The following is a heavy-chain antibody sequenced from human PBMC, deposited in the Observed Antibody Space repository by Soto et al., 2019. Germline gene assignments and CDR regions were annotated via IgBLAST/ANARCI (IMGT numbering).Heavy chain of an antibody. CDR3: ARQRSPEGWFDP. V-gene: IGHV3-23*01. Sequence: EVEMLESGGGLVQPGGSLRLSCAASTMSFNTYGVTWVRQAPGKGLEWVSTVTVTGGSTYYADSVKGRFTIYRDRSNYMVSLLLNSLRVEDTAIYYCARQRSPEGWFDPWGQGTLVTVSS. CDR1: TMSFNTYG. J-gene: IGHJ5*02. CDR2: VTVTGGST. D-gene: IGHD3-10*01.